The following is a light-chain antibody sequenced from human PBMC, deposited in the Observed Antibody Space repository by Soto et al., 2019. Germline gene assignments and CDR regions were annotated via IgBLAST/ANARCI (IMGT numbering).Light chain of an antibody. CDR1: QSVISNY. CDR2: GAS. J-gene: IGKJ4*01. V-gene: IGKV3-20*01. CDR3: QYYYESSP. Sequence: EIVLTQSPGTLSLSPGERATLSCRASQSVISNYLAWYQQKPGQAPRLLIYGASSRATGIADRFSGSGSGTDFTLTISRLEPEDFAVYYCQYYYESSPFGRGTKVDIK.